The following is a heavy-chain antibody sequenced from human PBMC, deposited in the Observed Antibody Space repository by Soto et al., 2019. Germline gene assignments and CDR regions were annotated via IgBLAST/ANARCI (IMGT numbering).Heavy chain of an antibody. CDR1: GFTFDDYT. CDR3: ARDRYYFDY. CDR2: ISRDGSRK. V-gene: IGHV3-7*01. Sequence: GGSLRLSCAASGFTFDDYTMHWVRQAPGMGLEWVAIISRDGSRKYYVDSVKGRFTISRDNAKNSLYLQMNSLRAEDTAVYYCARDRYYFDYWGQGTLVTVSS. J-gene: IGHJ4*02.